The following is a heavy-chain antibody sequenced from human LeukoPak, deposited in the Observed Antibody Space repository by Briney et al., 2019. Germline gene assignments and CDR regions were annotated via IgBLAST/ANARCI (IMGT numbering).Heavy chain of an antibody. Sequence: SQTLSLTCTVSGGSISSGGYYWSWVRQHPGKGLEWIGYIYYSGSTYYNPSLKSRVTISVDTSKNQFSLKLSSVTAADTAVYYCARGADVLRFLVWLFSAFDIWGQGTMVTVSS. CDR1: GGSISSGGYY. CDR2: IYYSGST. CDR3: ARGADVLRFLVWLFSAFDI. D-gene: IGHD3-3*01. V-gene: IGHV4-31*03. J-gene: IGHJ3*02.